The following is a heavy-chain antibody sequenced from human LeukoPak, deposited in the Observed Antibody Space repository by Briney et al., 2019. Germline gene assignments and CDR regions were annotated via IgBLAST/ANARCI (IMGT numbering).Heavy chain of an antibody. Sequence: PGGSLRLSCEASGFTFRNYAMSWVRQAPGKGLEWVSVISDSCGRIYYADSVKGRFTISRDNSKNTLCLQMNSLRAEDTAVYYCAKDRSSWYYPFDSWGQGTLVTVSS. CDR3: AKDRSSWYYPFDS. V-gene: IGHV3-23*01. J-gene: IGHJ4*02. D-gene: IGHD3-3*01. CDR1: GFTFRNYA. CDR2: ISDSCGRI.